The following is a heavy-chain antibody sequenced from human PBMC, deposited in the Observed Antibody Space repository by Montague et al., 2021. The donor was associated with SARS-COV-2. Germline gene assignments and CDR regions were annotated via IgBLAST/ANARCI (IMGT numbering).Heavy chain of an antibody. Sequence: CAISGDNVPSKSVAWNWIRQSPSRGLEWLGRTYYRSKWDSDYAEYVKRRLVITPDTSKNQVSLQLNSVIPEDTAVYFCASSGITLTGLDAFDIWGQGTMVTVSS. CDR3: ASSGITLTGLDAFDI. V-gene: IGHV6-1*01. CDR1: GDNVPSKSVA. CDR2: TYYRSKWDS. J-gene: IGHJ3*02. D-gene: IGHD3-9*01.